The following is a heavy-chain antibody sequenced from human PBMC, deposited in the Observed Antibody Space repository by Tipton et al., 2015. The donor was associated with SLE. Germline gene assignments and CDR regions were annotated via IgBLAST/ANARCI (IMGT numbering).Heavy chain of an antibody. CDR2: ISSSGATT. CDR1: GFTFKNYA. CDR3: ARGYSGYMDV. J-gene: IGHJ6*03. D-gene: IGHD3-10*01. V-gene: IGHV3-48*02. Sequence: SLRLSCVVSGFTFKNYAMNWVRQAPGKGLEWVSRISSSGATTYYADPVKGRFTISRDNVQKSLYLQIRSLRDEDTAVYYCARGYSGYMDVWGKGTTVTVSS.